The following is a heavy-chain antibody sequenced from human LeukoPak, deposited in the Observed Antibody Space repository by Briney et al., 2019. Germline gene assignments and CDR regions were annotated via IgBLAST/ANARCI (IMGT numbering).Heavy chain of an antibody. CDR1: GFTFSTYA. CDR3: AKLFFVMVQGVINTGEDFDY. CDR2: INSGGST. V-gene: IGHV3-23*01. J-gene: IGHJ4*02. Sequence: GGSLRLSCAASGFTFSTYAMTWVRQAPGRGLEWVSTINSGGSTYYADSVKGRFTISRDNSKNTLYLQMNSLRAEDTAVYYCAKLFFVMVQGVINTGEDFDYWGQGTLVTVSS. D-gene: IGHD3-10*01.